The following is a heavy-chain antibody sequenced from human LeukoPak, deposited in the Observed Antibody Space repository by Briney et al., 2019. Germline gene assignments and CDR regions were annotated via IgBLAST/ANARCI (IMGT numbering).Heavy chain of an antibody. CDR1: GYTFTSYD. V-gene: IGHV1-8*03. CDR2: MNPNSGNT. CDR3: ARGGDGYNWFNLDP. D-gene: IGHD5-24*01. Sequence: ASVKVSCKVSGYTFTSYDINWVRQATGQGLEWMGWMNPNSGNTGYAQKFQGRVTITRNTSISTAYMELSSLRSEDTAVYYCARGGDGYNWFNLDPWGQGTLVTVSS. J-gene: IGHJ5*02.